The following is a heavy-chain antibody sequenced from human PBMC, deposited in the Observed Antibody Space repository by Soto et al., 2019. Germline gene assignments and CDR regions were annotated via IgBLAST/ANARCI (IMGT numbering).Heavy chain of an antibody. J-gene: IGHJ5*02. Sequence: QLQLQESGPGLVKPSETLSLTCTVSGGSISSSSYYWGWIRQPPGKGLEWIGSIYYSGSTYYNPSLKSRVTISVDTSKNQFSLKLSSVTAADTAVYYCARQGHRPDNMVRGVIAWFDPWGQGTLVTVSS. CDR1: GGSISSSSYY. D-gene: IGHD3-10*01. CDR2: IYYSGST. CDR3: ARQGHRPDNMVRGVIAWFDP. V-gene: IGHV4-39*01.